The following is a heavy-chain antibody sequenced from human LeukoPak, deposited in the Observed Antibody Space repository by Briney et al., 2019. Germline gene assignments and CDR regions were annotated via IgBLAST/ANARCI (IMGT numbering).Heavy chain of an antibody. CDR2: ISWNSGSI. J-gene: IGHJ6*02. D-gene: IGHD2-15*01. CDR3: AKVGYCSGGSCYRDYYYYGMDV. Sequence: GGSLRLSCAASGFTFDDYAMHWVRQAPGKGLEWVSGISWNSGSIGYADSVKGRFTISRDNAKNSLYLQMNSLRAEDTAVYYCAKVGYCSGGSCYRDYYYYGMDVWGQGTTVTVSS. V-gene: IGHV3-9*01. CDR1: GFTFDDYA.